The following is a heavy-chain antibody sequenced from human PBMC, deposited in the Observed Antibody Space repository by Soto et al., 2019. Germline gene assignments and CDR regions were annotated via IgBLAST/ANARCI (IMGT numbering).Heavy chain of an antibody. Sequence: SETLSLTCTVSGGSISSYYWSWIRQPPGKGLEWIGYIYYSGSTNYNPSLKSRVTISVDTSKNQFSLKLSSVTAADTAVYYCARHEAAPYYFDYWGQGTLVTVSS. V-gene: IGHV4-59*08. CDR3: ARHEAAPYYFDY. J-gene: IGHJ4*02. CDR1: GGSISSYY. CDR2: IYYSGST. D-gene: IGHD6-6*01.